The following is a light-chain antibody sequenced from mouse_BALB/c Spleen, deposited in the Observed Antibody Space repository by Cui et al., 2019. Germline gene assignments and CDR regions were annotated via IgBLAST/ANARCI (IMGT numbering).Light chain of an antibody. Sequence: ENVLTQSPAIMAASLGQKVTMTCSASSSVRSSYLHWYQQQSGASPKPLFHRTSNLASGVPARFSGSGYGTSYSLTISSVEAEDDATYYCQQWSGYPFTFGSGTKLEIK. CDR1: SSVRSSY. V-gene: IGKV4-58*01. J-gene: IGKJ4*01. CDR2: RTS. CDR3: QQWSGYPFT.